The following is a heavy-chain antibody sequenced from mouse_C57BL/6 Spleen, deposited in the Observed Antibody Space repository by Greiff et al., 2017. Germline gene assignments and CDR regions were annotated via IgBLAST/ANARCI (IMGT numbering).Heavy chain of an antibody. Sequence: QVQLQQPGAELVKPGASVKLSCKASGYTFTSYWMHWVKQRPGRGLEWIGRIDPNRGGTKYNEKFKRKATLTVDKHSSTAYMQLSSLTSEDSAVYYCARSDYGSPDYYAMDYWGQGTSVTVSS. CDR2: IDPNRGGT. D-gene: IGHD1-1*01. V-gene: IGHV1-72*01. CDR3: ARSDYGSPDYYAMDY. CDR1: GYTFTSYW. J-gene: IGHJ4*01.